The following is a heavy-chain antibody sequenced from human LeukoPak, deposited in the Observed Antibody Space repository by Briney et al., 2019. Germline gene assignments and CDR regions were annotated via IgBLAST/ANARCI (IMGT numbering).Heavy chain of an antibody. D-gene: IGHD4/OR15-4a*01. Sequence: GGSLRLSCAASGLTVSSNSMSWVRQAPGKGLEWVSFIYSDNTHYSDSVKGRFTISRDNSKNTLYLQMNSLRAEDTAVYYCARRAGAYSHPYDYWGQGTLVTVSS. CDR1: GLTVSSNS. J-gene: IGHJ4*02. CDR2: IYSDNT. CDR3: ARRAGAYSHPYDY. V-gene: IGHV3-53*01.